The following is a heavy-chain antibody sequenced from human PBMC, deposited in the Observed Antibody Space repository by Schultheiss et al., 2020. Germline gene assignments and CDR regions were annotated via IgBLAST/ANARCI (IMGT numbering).Heavy chain of an antibody. CDR3: ARADIVSWYFDL. CDR1: GYTFTSYY. CDR2: INPSGGNT. V-gene: IGHV1-46*01. J-gene: IGHJ2*01. Sequence: ASVKVSCKASGYTFTSYYMHWVRQAPGQGLEWMGIINPSGGNTNYAQKLQGRVTMTTDTSTSTAYMELSSLRSEDTAVYYCARADIVSWYFDLWGRGTLVTVSS. D-gene: IGHD5/OR15-5a*01.